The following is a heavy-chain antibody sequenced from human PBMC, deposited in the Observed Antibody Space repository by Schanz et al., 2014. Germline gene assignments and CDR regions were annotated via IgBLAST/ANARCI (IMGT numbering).Heavy chain of an antibody. CDR1: GGSFSGYY. CDR2: INHGGST. D-gene: IGHD2-8*02. Sequence: QVQLQQWGAGLLKPSETLSLTCAVYGGSFSGYYWSWIRQPPGKGLEWIAEINHGGSTNYNPSLKSRVTISVDTAKNQFSLKLRSVTAADTAVYYCASDSLRGATGGYGMDVWGQGTTVTVSS. V-gene: IGHV4-34*01. J-gene: IGHJ6*02. CDR3: ASDSLRGATGGYGMDV.